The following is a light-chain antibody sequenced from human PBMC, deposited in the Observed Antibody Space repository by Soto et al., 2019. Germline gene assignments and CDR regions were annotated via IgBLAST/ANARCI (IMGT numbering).Light chain of an antibody. CDR1: HDITND. V-gene: IGKV1-33*01. CDR3: QNYNDLLWT. CDR2: DAS. Sequence: DIQMTQSPSSLSASGGARVTITCQASHDITNDLNWYQQKPGKAPKLLIYDASYLETGVPSRFSGGGSGTDFTFTISSLQPEDIATYYCQNYNDLLWTFGQGTKVEI. J-gene: IGKJ1*01.